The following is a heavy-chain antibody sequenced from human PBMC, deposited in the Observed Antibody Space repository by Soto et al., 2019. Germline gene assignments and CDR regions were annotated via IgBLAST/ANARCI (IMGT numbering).Heavy chain of an antibody. CDR3: TTDRAVAENYFDY. CDR1: GFTFSNAW. V-gene: IGHV3-15*01. CDR2: IKSKTDGGTT. Sequence: GGSLRLSCAASGFTFSNAWMSWVRQAPGKGLEWVGRIKSKTDGGTTDYAAPVTGRFTISRDYSKIPLYLHMNSLKTVDTAVYDCTTDRAVAENYFDYWGQGTLVTVSS. D-gene: IGHD6-19*01. J-gene: IGHJ4*02.